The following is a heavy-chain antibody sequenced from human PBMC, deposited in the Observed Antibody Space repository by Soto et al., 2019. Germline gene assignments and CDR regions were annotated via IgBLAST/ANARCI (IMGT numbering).Heavy chain of an antibody. D-gene: IGHD2-2*01. J-gene: IGHJ4*02. V-gene: IGHV4-34*01. CDR1: GGSFSGYY. Sequence: SETLSLTCAVYGGSFSGYYWSWIRQPPGKGLEWIGEINHSGSTNYNPSLKSRVTISVDTSKNQFSLKLSSVTAADTAVYYCARDRIVVVPAAMGQPIPVLFDLWGQGTLVTVSS. CDR3: ARDRIVVVPAAMGQPIPVLFDL. CDR2: INHSGST.